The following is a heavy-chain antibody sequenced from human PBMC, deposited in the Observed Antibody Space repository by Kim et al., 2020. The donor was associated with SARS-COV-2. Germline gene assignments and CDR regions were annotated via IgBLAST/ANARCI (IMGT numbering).Heavy chain of an antibody. CDR3: AKGGAYFDY. Sequence: GGSLRLSCAASGFTFSSYGMHWVRQAPGKGLEWVAVISYDGSNKYYADSVKGRFTISRDNSKNTLYLQMNSLRAEDTAVYYCAKGGAYFDYWGQGTLVTVSS. V-gene: IGHV3-30*18. CDR2: ISYDGSNK. CDR1: GFTFSSYG. J-gene: IGHJ4*02.